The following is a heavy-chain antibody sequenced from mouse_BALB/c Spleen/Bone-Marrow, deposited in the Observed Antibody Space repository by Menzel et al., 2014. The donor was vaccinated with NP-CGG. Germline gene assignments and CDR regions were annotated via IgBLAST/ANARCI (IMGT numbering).Heavy chain of an antibody. V-gene: IGHV7-3*02. J-gene: IGHJ2*01. Sequence: EVQLVESGGGLVQPGGSLRLSCATSGFTFTDYYMNWVRQPPGKALEWLGFIRNKANGYTTEYSASVKGRFTISRDISQSILYLQMNTXXXXXSXXXXXXXXMXGXLXDXXGQGTTLTVSS. CDR3: XXXMXGXLXDX. CDR1: GFTFTDYY. CDR2: IRNKANGYTT.